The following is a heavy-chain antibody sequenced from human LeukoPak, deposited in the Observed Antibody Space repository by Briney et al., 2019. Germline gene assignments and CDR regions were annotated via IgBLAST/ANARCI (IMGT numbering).Heavy chain of an antibody. Sequence: GGSLRLSCAASGLTFSSYGTHWVRHAPGKGLEWVAVISYDGSNTYYADSVKGRFTISRDNSKNTLYLQMTSLRAEDSAVDYCARGPYGTGSTIDYWGQGTLVTVS. D-gene: IGHD3-10*01. CDR2: ISYDGSNT. V-gene: IGHV3-30*03. CDR1: GLTFSSYG. CDR3: ARGPYGTGSTIDY. J-gene: IGHJ4*02.